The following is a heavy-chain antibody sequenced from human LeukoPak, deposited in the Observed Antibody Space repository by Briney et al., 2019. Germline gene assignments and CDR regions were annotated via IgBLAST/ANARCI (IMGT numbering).Heavy chain of an antibody. Sequence: SETLSLTCAVYGGSFSGYYWSWIRQPPGKGLEWIGEINHSGSTNYNPSLKSRVTISVDTSKNQFSLKLSSVTAADTAVYYCARGMGFDYWGQGTLVTVSS. CDR2: INHSGST. V-gene: IGHV4-34*01. CDR1: GGSFSGYY. CDR3: ARGMGFDY. J-gene: IGHJ4*02.